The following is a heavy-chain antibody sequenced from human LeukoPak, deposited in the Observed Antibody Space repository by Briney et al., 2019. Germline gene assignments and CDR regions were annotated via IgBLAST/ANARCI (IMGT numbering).Heavy chain of an antibody. CDR3: ASTSIIRGHDHDQFY. J-gene: IGHJ4*02. V-gene: IGHV3-53*01. CDR1: GLTFKINY. CDR2: IISDGRT. D-gene: IGHD3-10*01. Sequence: GGSVRLLCTASGLTFKINYKLGAPHAPGKALEGVSIIISDGRTYYTDSVKGGFTICRDNSKNTLYLQMNSLRAEDTAVYYCASTSIIRGHDHDQFYWGQGTLVSVSS.